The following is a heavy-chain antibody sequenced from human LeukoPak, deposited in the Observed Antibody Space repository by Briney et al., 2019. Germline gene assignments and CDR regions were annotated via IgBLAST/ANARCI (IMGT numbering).Heavy chain of an antibody. CDR2: IYPGDSDT. Sequence: GESLKISCKGSGYSFTSYWIAWVRQMPGKGLEWVGIIYPGDSDTRYSPSFQGQVTISADKSISTAYLQWSSLKASDTAMYHCPRPRDGFNSGAFDVSGQGTVVTVSS. D-gene: IGHD5-24*01. CDR3: PRPRDGFNSGAFDV. CDR1: GYSFTSYW. J-gene: IGHJ3*01. V-gene: IGHV5-51*01.